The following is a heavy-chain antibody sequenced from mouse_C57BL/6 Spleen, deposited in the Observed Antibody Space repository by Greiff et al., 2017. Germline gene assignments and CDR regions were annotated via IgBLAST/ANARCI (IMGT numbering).Heavy chain of an antibody. D-gene: IGHD1-1*01. CDR1: GYTFTSYW. CDR2: IDPSDSET. V-gene: IGHV1-52*01. J-gene: IGHJ2*01. Sequence: QVQLQQPGPELVRPVSSVKLSCKASGYTFTSYWMHWVKQRPIQGLEWIGNIDPSDSETHYNQKFKDKATLTVDKSSSTAYMQLSSLTSEDSAVYYCAREGGSSQYYFDGWGQGTTLTVSS. CDR3: AREGGSSQYYFDG.